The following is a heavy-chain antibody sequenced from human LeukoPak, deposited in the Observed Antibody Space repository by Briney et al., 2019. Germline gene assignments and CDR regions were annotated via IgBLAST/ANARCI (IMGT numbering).Heavy chain of an antibody. CDR2: VSYSGGT. Sequence: SETLSLTCTVSGDSVSGHYWSWIRQTPGKGLEWIGYVSYSGGTNYNPFLKRRVSISLDTSKNQFSLKLSSPAAADPAVYYCARAPMAITTSAFPDAFDFWGQGTMVTVSS. V-gene: IGHV4-59*02. J-gene: IGHJ3*01. CDR3: ARAPMAITTSAFPDAFDF. CDR1: GDSVSGHY. D-gene: IGHD5-12*01.